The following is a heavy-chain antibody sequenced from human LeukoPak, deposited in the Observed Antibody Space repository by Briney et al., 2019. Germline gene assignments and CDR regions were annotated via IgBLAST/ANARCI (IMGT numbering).Heavy chain of an antibody. CDR1: GGSINDSDYS. CDR2: IYHSGST. D-gene: IGHD5-12*01. CDR3: ATGEPRGARGVWLLDY. Sequence: PSETLSLTCAVSGGSINDSDYSWSWIRQPPGMGLEWIGFIYHSGSTYYNPSLKSRVTISVDRSKNHFSLKLSSVTAADTAVYYCATGEPRGARGVWLLDYWGQGTLVTVSS. V-gene: IGHV4-30-2*01. J-gene: IGHJ4*02.